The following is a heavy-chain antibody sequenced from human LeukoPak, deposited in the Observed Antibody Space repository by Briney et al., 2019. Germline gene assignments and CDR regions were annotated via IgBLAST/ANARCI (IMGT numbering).Heavy chain of an antibody. CDR1: GFTFSNAW. CDR2: IKSKTDGGTT. Sequence: GGSLRLSCAASGFTFSNAWMSWVRQAPGKGLEWVGRIKSKTDGGTTDYAAPVKGRFTISREDSKNTLYLQMNSLKTEDTAVYYCTTDLNIVVVPAAARLDAFDIWGQGTMVTVSS. D-gene: IGHD2-2*01. V-gene: IGHV3-15*01. J-gene: IGHJ3*02. CDR3: TTDLNIVVVPAAARLDAFDI.